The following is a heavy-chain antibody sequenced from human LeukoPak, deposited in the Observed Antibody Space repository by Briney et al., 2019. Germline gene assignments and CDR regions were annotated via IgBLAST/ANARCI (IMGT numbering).Heavy chain of an antibody. CDR1: GGSISSSSYY. D-gene: IGHD3-3*01. Sequence: PSETLSLTCTVSGGSISSSSYYWSWIRQPPGKGLECIGYIYYSGSTNYNPSLKSRLTISVDTSKNQFSLKLSSVTAADTAVYYCARVPSRRGYFTYYFDYWGQGTLVTVSS. V-gene: IGHV4-61*01. CDR3: ARVPSRRGYFTYYFDY. J-gene: IGHJ4*02. CDR2: IYYSGST.